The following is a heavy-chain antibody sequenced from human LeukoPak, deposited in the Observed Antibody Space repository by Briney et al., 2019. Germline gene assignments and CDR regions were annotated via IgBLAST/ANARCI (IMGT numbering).Heavy chain of an antibody. CDR3: ARASFQRWLQLGGD. V-gene: IGHV3-48*02. CDR1: GFTFSSYW. CDR2: ISSSSSTI. J-gene: IGHJ4*02. D-gene: IGHD5-24*01. Sequence: GGSLRLSCAASGFTFSSYWMNWARQAPGKGLEWVSYISSSSSTIYYADSVKGRFTISGDNAKNSLYLQMNSLRDEDTAVYYCARASFQRWLQLGGDWGQGALVTVSS.